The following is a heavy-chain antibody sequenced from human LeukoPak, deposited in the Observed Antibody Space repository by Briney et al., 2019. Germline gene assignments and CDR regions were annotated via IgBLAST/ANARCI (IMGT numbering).Heavy chain of an antibody. Sequence: PGGSLRLSCAASGFTFSSYEMNWARQAPGKGLEWVSYISSSGSTIYYADSVKGRFTISRDNSKNTLYLQMNSLRAEDTAVYYCAKNVLRYFDWSAGLDYWGQGTLVTVSS. CDR3: AKNVLRYFDWSAGLDY. CDR1: GFTFSSYE. V-gene: IGHV3-48*03. D-gene: IGHD3-9*01. CDR2: ISSSGSTI. J-gene: IGHJ4*02.